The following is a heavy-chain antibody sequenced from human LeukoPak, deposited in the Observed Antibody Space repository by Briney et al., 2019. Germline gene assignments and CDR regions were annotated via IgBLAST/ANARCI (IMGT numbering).Heavy chain of an antibody. J-gene: IGHJ4*02. V-gene: IGHV3-64*01. CDR2: ISSNGGST. Sequence: GGSLRLSCAASGFTFRTYAMHWVRQAPGTGLEYVSAISSNGGSTYYANSVKGRFTISRDNSKNTLYLQMGSLRPEDMAVYYCVTLGADYWGQGTLVTVSS. CDR3: VTLGADY. D-gene: IGHD3-16*01. CDR1: GFTFRTYA.